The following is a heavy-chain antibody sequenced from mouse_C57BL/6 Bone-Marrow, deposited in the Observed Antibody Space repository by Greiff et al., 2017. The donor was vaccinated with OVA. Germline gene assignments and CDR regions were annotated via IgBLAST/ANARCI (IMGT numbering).Heavy chain of an antibody. Sequence: VQLQQSGPELVKPGASVKISCKASGYAFSSSWMNWVKQRPGKGLEWIGRIYPGDGDTNYNGKFKGKATLTADKSSSTAYMQLSSLTSEDSAVYFCARHGTVVARMDYWGQGTSVTVSS. J-gene: IGHJ4*01. CDR3: ARHGTVVARMDY. CDR2: IYPGDGDT. V-gene: IGHV1-82*01. CDR1: GYAFSSSW. D-gene: IGHD1-1*01.